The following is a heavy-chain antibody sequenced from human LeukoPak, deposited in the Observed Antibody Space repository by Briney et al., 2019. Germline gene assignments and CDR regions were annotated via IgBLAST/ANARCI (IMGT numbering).Heavy chain of an antibody. Sequence: PGGSLRLSCAASGFTVSNNYMSWVRQAPGKGLEWVSLIYSNDNTYYADPVKGRFTISRDNSKNTLYLQMNSLRAEDTAVYYCAGVSKSATTGTVLDYWGQGTLVTVSS. V-gene: IGHV3-53*01. CDR3: AGVSKSATTGTVLDY. J-gene: IGHJ4*02. D-gene: IGHD6-13*01. CDR2: IYSNDNT. CDR1: GFTVSNNY.